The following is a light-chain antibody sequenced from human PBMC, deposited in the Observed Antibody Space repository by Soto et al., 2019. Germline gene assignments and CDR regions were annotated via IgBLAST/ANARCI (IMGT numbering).Light chain of an antibody. CDR1: QSVRSSY. Sequence: EIALTQSPATLSLSPGERATLSCRASQSVRSSYLAWYQQKPGQAPRLLMSGASTRATGIPDRFSGSGSGTDFILTISRAGPEDVAVYYCQEHGTSPYTFGQGTELLI. J-gene: IGKJ2*01. CDR2: GAS. V-gene: IGKV3-20*01. CDR3: QEHGTSPYT.